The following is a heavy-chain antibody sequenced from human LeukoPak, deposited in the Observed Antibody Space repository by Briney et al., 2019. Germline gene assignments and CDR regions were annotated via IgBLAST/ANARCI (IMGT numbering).Heavy chain of an antibody. CDR1: GYTFTSYY. CDR2: ISPSGGST. D-gene: IGHD3-10*01. CDR3: ARVAGGSGSYYPVYYYYGMDV. J-gene: IGHJ6*02. Sequence: ASVKVSRKASGYTFTSYYMHWVRQAPGQGLEWMGIISPSGGSTSYAQKFQGRVTMTRDTSTSTVYMELSSLRSEDTAVYYCARVAGGSGSYYPVYYYYGMDVWGQGTTVTVSS. V-gene: IGHV1-46*01.